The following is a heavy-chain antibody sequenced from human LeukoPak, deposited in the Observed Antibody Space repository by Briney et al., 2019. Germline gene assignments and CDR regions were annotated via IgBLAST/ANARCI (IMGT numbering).Heavy chain of an antibody. CDR1: GYSFTSYW. V-gene: IGHV5-51*03. CDR3: ARRGAGGAFAYYYYMDV. Sequence: GESLKISCKGSGYSFTSYWIGWVRQMPGKGLEWMGIIYPGDSDTRYSPSFQGQVTISADKSIGTSFLQWSSLKTSDTAIYYCARRGAGGAFAYYYYMDVWGNGTTVTVSS. D-gene: IGHD1-1*01. J-gene: IGHJ6*03. CDR2: IYPGDSDT.